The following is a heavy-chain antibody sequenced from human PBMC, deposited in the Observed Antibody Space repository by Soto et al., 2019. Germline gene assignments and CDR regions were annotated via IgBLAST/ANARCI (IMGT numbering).Heavy chain of an antibody. CDR2: ISGSGGST. Sequence: PGGSLRLSCAASGFIFSSYAMSWVRQAPGKGLEWVSAISGSGGSTYYPDSVKGRFTISRDNSKNTLYLQMNSLRAEDTAVYYCAKRGALVGATYYDYWGQGTLVTVSS. CDR1: GFIFSSYA. CDR3: AKRGALVGATYYDY. V-gene: IGHV3-23*01. J-gene: IGHJ4*02. D-gene: IGHD1-26*01.